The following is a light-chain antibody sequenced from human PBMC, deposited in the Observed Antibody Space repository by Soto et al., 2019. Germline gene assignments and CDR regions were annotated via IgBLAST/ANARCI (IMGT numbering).Light chain of an antibody. J-gene: IGKJ2*01. V-gene: IGKV2-28*01. CDR1: QSLLHSNGYNY. Sequence: DLVMTQSPLSLPVTPGEPASISCRSSQSLLHSNGYNYLDWYLQKPGQSPQLLIYLGSNRASGDPDRFSGSGSGTDFTLKISRVEAEDFGVYYCMQSLQTSYTFGQGTKLEIK. CDR3: MQSLQTSYT. CDR2: LGS.